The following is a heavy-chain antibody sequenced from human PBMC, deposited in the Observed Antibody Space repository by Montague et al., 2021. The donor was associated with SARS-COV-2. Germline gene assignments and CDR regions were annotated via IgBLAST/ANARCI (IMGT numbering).Heavy chain of an antibody. CDR1: GGSISSSSYY. CDR2: IYYSGST. V-gene: IGHV4-39*01. J-gene: IGHJ4*02. D-gene: IGHD2-8*01. CDR3: ATITLGYCTNGVCQPPDY. Sequence: SETLSLTCTVSGGSISSSSYYWGWIRQPPGKGLEWIGSIYYSGSTYHNPSLKSRVTISVDTSKNQFSLKLSSVTAADTAVYYCATITLGYCTNGVCQPPDYWGQGTLVTVSS.